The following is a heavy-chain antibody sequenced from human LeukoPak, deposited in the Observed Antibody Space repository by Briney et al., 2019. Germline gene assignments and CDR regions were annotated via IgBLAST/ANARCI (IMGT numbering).Heavy chain of an antibody. Sequence: RTSQTLSLTCTVSGGSISSGGYYWTWIRQHPGKCLEWIGYIYYSGSTYYNPSLKSRVTMSVDTSKNQFSLKLSSVTAADTAVYYCARGAVRGVIDFDYWGQGTLVSVSS. V-gene: IGHV4-31*03. J-gene: IGHJ4*02. CDR1: GGSISSGGYY. CDR3: ARGAVRGVIDFDY. CDR2: IYYSGST. D-gene: IGHD3-10*01.